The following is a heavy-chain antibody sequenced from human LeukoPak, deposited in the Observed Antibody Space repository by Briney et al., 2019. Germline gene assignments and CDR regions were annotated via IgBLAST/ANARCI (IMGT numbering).Heavy chain of an antibody. V-gene: IGHV3-53*01. CDR1: GFTFSSNY. D-gene: IGHD6-6*01. Sequence: PGGSLRLSCAASGFTFSSNYMSWVRQAPGKGLEWVSVIYSGGSTYYADSVKGRFTISRDNSKNTLYLQMNSLRAEDTAVYYCARDLSSSGYFDYGAREPWSPSPQ. CDR2: IYSGGST. CDR3: ARDLSSSGYFDY. J-gene: IGHJ4*02.